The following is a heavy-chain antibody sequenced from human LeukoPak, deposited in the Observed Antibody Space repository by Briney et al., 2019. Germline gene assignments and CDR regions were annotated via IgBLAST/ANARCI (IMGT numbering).Heavy chain of an antibody. CDR3: AVHDFYSGGYHFDY. CDR2: ISGYNGNT. D-gene: IGHD3-3*01. V-gene: IGHV1-18*01. CDR1: GYTFTSYG. Sequence: ASVKVSCKASGYTFTSYGISCLRQAPGQALEWLGWISGYNGNTNYAQKCQGRVTMTTDTPTSTAYMDLRSLKSDDTAVYYCAVHDFYSGGYHFDYWGQGTLVTVSS. J-gene: IGHJ4*02.